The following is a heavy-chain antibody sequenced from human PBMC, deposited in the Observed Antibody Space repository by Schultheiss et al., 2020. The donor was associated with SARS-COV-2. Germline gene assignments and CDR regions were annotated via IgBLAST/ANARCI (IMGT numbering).Heavy chain of an antibody. CDR3: ARNGNLGAFDI. J-gene: IGHJ3*02. Sequence: SETLSLTCTVSGGSMTTYYWSWIRQPPGKGLEWIGSMYYSGSTDYNPSLKSRVTISVDTSKNQFSLKLTSVTAVDTAVYYCARNGNLGAFDIWGQGTMVTVSS. V-gene: IGHV4-59*12. CDR1: GGSMTTYY. D-gene: IGHD4-23*01. CDR2: MYYSGST.